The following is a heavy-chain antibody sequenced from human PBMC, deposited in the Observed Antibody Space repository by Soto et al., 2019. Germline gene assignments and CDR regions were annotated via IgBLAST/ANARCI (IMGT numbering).Heavy chain of an antibody. D-gene: IGHD2-15*01. V-gene: IGHV3-23*01. Sequence: PGGSLRLSCAASGFTFSSYAMSWVRQAPGKGLEWVSAISGSGGSTYYADSVKGRFTISRDNAKNTLYLQMNSLRAEDTAVYYCARDGGAKSYYYGMDVWGQGTTVTVSS. J-gene: IGHJ6*02. CDR2: ISGSGGST. CDR1: GFTFSSYA. CDR3: ARDGGAKSYYYGMDV.